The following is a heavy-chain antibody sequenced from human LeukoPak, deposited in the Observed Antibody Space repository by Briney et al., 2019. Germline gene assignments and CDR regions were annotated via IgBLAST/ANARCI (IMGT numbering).Heavy chain of an antibody. CDR2: INPSGGST. CDR1: GYTFTSYY. V-gene: IGHV1-46*01. CDR3: AREGQGELLFDY. D-gene: IGHD1-26*01. J-gene: IGHJ4*02. Sequence: ASVKVSCKASGYTFTSYYMHWVRQAPGQGLEWMGIINPSGGSTSYAQKLQGRVTMTRDTSTSTVYMELSSLRSEDTAVYYCAREGQGELLFDYWGQGTLVTVSS.